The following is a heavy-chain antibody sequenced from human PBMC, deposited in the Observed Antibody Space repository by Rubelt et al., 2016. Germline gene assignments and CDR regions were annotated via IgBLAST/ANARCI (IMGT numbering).Heavy chain of an antibody. V-gene: IGHV4-39*07. D-gene: IGHD4-17*01. CDR1: GASIGGSSYY. CDR3: VRERATVTTLFDY. Sequence: QLQVQESGPGLVKPSETLSLTCTVSGASIGGSSYYWGWIRQPPGVGLEWIGSLYHGGSTYYNPSLKSRVTISVDTSKNEFSLQRTAVTAADTAVDYCVRERATVTTLFDYWGQGTLVTVSS. J-gene: IGHJ4*02. CDR2: LYHGGST.